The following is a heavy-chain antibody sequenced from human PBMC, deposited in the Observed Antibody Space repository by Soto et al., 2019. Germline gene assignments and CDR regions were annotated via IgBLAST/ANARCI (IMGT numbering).Heavy chain of an antibody. CDR3: ARAYSSSSEIEY. CDR1: GFTVSSNY. J-gene: IGHJ4*02. Sequence: VGSLRLSCTASGFTVSSNYMSWVRQAPGKGLEWVSVIYSGGSTHYAASVKGRFTISRDNYRNTLSLQMDRLTADDTAVYYCARAYSSSSEIEYWGQGTLVTVSS. CDR2: IYSGGST. D-gene: IGHD6-6*01. V-gene: IGHV3-53*01.